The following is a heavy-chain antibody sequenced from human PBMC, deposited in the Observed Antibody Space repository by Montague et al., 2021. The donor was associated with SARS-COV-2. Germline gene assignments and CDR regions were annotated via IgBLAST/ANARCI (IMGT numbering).Heavy chain of an antibody. Sequence: SETLSLTCTVSGGSISSYHWSWIRQPPGKGLEWIGYIYYSGSTNYNPSLKSRVTISVDTSKNQFSLKLTSVTAADTAVYYCARGRDGYYHRSALFDYWGQGTLVTVSS. J-gene: IGHJ4*02. V-gene: IGHV4-59*01. CDR2: IYYSGST. CDR3: ARGRDGYYHRSALFDY. D-gene: IGHD3-22*01. CDR1: GGSISSYH.